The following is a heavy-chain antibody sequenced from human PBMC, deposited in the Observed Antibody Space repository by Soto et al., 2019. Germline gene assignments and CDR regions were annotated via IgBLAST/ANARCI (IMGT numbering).Heavy chain of an antibody. CDR3: STARWKFVYPYHFDF. V-gene: IGHV5-51*01. Sequence: GESLKISCKGSGYSFTTYWIGWVRQMPGKGLEWMGIIYPGDSDTRYRPSFQGQVTISADNSISTAYLQWGSLKASDTAMYYCSTARWKFVYPYHFDFWGQGTLVTVSS. D-gene: IGHD6-6*01. CDR1: GYSFTTYW. CDR2: IYPGDSDT. J-gene: IGHJ4*02.